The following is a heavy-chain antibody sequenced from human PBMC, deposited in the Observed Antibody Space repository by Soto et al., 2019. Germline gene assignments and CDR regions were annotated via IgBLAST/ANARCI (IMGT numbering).Heavy chain of an antibody. V-gene: IGHV1-58*02. Sequence: ASVKVFCKASGFTFTSSAMQWVRQARGQRLEWIGWIVVGSGNTNYAQKFQERVTITRDMSTSTAYMELSSLRSEDTAVYYCAAKPFTDYSNYADYYYYYMDVWGKGTTVTVSS. D-gene: IGHD4-4*01. CDR3: AAKPFTDYSNYADYYYYYMDV. J-gene: IGHJ6*03. CDR2: IVVGSGNT. CDR1: GFTFTSSA.